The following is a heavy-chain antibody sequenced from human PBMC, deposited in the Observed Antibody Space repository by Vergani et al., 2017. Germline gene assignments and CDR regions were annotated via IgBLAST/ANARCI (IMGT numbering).Heavy chain of an antibody. V-gene: IGHV3-21*01. CDR3: ARSNLAYYYDSSGYYPYFDY. CDR2: ISSSSSYI. CDR1: GFTFSSYS. D-gene: IGHD3-22*01. J-gene: IGHJ4*02. Sequence: EVQLLESGGGLVQPGGSLRLSCAASGFTFSSYSMNWVRQAPGKGLEWVSSISSSSSYIYYADSVKGRFTISRDNAKNSLYLQMNSLRAEDTAVYYCARSNLAYYYDSSGYYPYFDYWGQGTLVTVSS.